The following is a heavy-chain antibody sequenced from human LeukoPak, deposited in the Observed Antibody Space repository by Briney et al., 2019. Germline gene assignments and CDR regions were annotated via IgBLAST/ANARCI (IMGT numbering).Heavy chain of an antibody. J-gene: IGHJ3*02. Sequence: GGSLRLSCAASGFTFTNALMSWVRQAPGKGLEWVGRIKSKTSGGTTDYAAPVKGRFTISRDDSQNTLFLQMNSLKTEDTAVYYCTTGATYSPGAFDIWGQGTMVTVSS. D-gene: IGHD3-16*01. CDR1: GFTFTNAL. CDR2: IKSKTSGGTT. CDR3: TTGATYSPGAFDI. V-gene: IGHV3-15*01.